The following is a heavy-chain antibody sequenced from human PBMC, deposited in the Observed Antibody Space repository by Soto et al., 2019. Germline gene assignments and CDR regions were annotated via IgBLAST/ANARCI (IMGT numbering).Heavy chain of an antibody. V-gene: IGHV3-23*01. CDR3: SSGWGDY. CDR2: IVGNGEST. CDR1: EFSSSNYA. J-gene: IGHJ4*02. Sequence: EVQVLESGGGLVQPGGSLRLSCVASEFSSSNYAMSWVRQAPGTGLEWVSGIVGNGESTYYADSVKGRLTISRDNSKNTLYLQMTSLRAEDTSVYYCSSGWGDYWGQGTLVTVSS. D-gene: IGHD6-19*01.